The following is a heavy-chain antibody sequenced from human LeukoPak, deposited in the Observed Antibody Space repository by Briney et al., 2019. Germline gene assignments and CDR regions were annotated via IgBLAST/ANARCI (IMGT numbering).Heavy chain of an antibody. J-gene: IGHJ6*02. CDR3: ARGSSGAAGDYYYYYYYGMDV. Sequence: GGSLRLSCAASGFTFSSYAMSWVRQAPGKGLEWVSYISSSGSTIYYADSVKGRFTISRDNAKNSLYLQMNSLRAEDTAVYYCARGSSGAAGDYYYYYYYGMDVWGQGTTVTVSS. CDR2: ISSSGSTI. V-gene: IGHV3-48*03. CDR1: GFTFSSYA. D-gene: IGHD6-13*01.